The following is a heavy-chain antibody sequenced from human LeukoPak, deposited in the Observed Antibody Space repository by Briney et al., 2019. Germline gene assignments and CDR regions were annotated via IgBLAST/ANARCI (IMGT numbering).Heavy chain of an antibody. Sequence: GGSLRLSCSASGFTFSSYAMHWVRQAPGKGLEYVSGISSNGGSTYYADSVKGRFTISRDNSKNTLFLQMGSLRAEDKAVYYCVRGGGSSWATPDYWGQGTLVTVSS. CDR3: VRGGGSSWATPDY. V-gene: IGHV3-64D*06. J-gene: IGHJ4*02. D-gene: IGHD6-13*01. CDR1: GFTFSSYA. CDR2: ISSNGGST.